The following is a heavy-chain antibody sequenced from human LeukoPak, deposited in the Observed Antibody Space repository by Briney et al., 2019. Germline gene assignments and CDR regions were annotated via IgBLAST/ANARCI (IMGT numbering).Heavy chain of an antibody. J-gene: IGHJ4*02. Sequence: PGGSLRLSCVASGFSFRTYTMSWVRQAPGKGLEWVSVIYSGGDTYYAESVKGRFTISRDTSKNTLYLQLNSLRAEDTAVYYCAREDCSGGSCYLGYWGQGTLVTVST. CDR3: AREDCSGGSCYLGY. CDR1: GFSFRTYT. D-gene: IGHD2-15*01. V-gene: IGHV3-53*01. CDR2: IYSGGDT.